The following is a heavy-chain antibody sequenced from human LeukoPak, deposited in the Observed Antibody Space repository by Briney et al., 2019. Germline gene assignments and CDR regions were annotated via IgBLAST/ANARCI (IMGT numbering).Heavy chain of an antibody. Sequence: SATLSLSCIVSGDFVRNSNYYWDWIRQSPGKGLEWIGSIYYSGRTYYNPSLKTRVSMSVDTTNNHFSLKLTSVTAADMAVYYCARRRYYDGSGYLDWGQGTLVIVSS. CDR2: IYYSGRT. CDR3: ARRRYYDGSGYLD. V-gene: IGHV4-39*01. CDR1: GDFVRNSNYY. J-gene: IGHJ1*01. D-gene: IGHD3-22*01.